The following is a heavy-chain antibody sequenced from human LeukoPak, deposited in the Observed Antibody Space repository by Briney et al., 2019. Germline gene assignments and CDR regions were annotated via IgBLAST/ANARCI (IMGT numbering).Heavy chain of an antibody. D-gene: IGHD2-21*02. CDR1: GFTFSSYS. Sequence: GGSLRLSCAASGFTFSSYSMNWVRQAPGKGLEWVSSISSSSSYIYYADSVKGRFTISRDNAKNSLYLQMNSLRAEDTAVYYCARGTYCGGGCYSAPAYWGQGTLVTVSS. V-gene: IGHV3-21*01. J-gene: IGHJ4*02. CDR2: ISSSSSYI. CDR3: ARGTYCGGGCYSAPAY.